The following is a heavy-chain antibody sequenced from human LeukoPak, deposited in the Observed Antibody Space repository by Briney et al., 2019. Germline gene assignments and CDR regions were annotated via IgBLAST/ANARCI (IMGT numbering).Heavy chain of an antibody. CDR1: GYTFTTSY. J-gene: IGHJ5*02. Sequence: GASVRVSCKASGYTFTTSYINWVRQAPGQGLEWMGWVSAYNSKTSYAQKFQGRVTMTTDTSTSTAYMELRSLRSDDTAVYYCARTVTRRDWFDPWGQGTLVTVSS. CDR2: VSAYNSKT. D-gene: IGHD4-17*01. CDR3: ARTVTRRDWFDP. V-gene: IGHV1-18*01.